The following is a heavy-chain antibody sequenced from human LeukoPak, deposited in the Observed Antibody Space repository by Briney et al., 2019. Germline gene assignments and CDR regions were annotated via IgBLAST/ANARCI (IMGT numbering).Heavy chain of an antibody. J-gene: IGHJ4*02. V-gene: IGHV3-21*01. Sequence: GGSLRLSCAASGFPFSSFYMSWVRQAPGKGLEWVSSIGSSSSYIFYADSVRGRVTISRDNAKNSLYLQMNSLRVEDTAVYYCARDRGSGWHTFDSWGQGILVTVSS. CDR3: ARDRGSGWHTFDS. CDR1: GFPFSSFY. D-gene: IGHD6-19*01. CDR2: IGSSSSYI.